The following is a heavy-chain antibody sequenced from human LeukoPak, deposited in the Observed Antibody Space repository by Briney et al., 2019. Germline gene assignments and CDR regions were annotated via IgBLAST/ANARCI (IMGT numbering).Heavy chain of an antibody. CDR1: GGSISSYY. V-gene: IGHV4-59*01. J-gene: IGHJ6*03. Sequence: SETLSLTCTVSGGSISSYYWSWIRQPPGKGLEWIGYIYYSGSTNYNPSLKSRVTISVDTSKNQLSLKLSSVTAADTAVYYCARVPCSGGSCYGGYYYYMDVWGKGTTVTVSS. CDR2: IYYSGST. D-gene: IGHD2-15*01. CDR3: ARVPCSGGSCYGGYYYYMDV.